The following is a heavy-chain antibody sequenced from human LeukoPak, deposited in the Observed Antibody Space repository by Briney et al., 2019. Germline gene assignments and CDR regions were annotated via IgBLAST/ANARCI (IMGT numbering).Heavy chain of an antibody. D-gene: IGHD1-14*01. J-gene: IGHJ5*02. CDR3: VREGETGNWFDP. Sequence: GASVKVSCKASGYTFIDYYIHWVRQAPGHALEWMGWINPNNGLTNYGQKFQGRVTMTRDTSISTAYMELSRLRSDDTAVYYCVREGETGNWFDPWGQGALVTVSS. CDR2: INPNNGLT. V-gene: IGHV1-2*02. CDR1: GYTFIDYY.